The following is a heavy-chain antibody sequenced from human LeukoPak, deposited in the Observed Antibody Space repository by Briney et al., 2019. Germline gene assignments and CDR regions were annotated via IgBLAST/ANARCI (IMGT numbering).Heavy chain of an antibody. CDR2: INSDATSI. D-gene: IGHD6-6*01. J-gene: IGHJ4*02. CDR1: GFMLSSTW. V-gene: IGHV3-74*01. Sequence: GGCLRPTCAASGFMLSSTWMHWVRQAPGKGLVWVSRINSDATSISYADSVRGRFTISRDNSKNTLYLQVNSLRAEDTAVYYCARAARPWEGPDYWGQGTLVTVSS. CDR3: ARAARPWEGPDY.